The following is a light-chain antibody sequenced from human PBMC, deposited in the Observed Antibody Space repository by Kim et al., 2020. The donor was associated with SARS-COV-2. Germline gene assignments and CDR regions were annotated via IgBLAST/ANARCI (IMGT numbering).Light chain of an antibody. CDR1: QSVISS. V-gene: IGKV3-11*01. J-gene: IGKJ4*01. CDR2: DAF. CDR3: QQRSNWPLT. Sequence: EIVLTQSPVTLSLSPGERATLSCRASQSVISSLAWYQQKPGQAPRLLIFDAFNRATGIPARFSGSGSGTDFTLTISRLEPEDFAVYYCQQRSNWPLTFGGGTKLEI.